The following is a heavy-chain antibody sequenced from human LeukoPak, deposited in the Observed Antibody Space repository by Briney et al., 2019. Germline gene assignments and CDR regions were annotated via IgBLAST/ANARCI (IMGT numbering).Heavy chain of an antibody. CDR1: GFTFSSYW. CDR2: INSDGSST. D-gene: IGHD6-13*01. CDR3: ARRIAAAAAPYNFDY. J-gene: IGHJ4*02. V-gene: IGHV3-74*01. Sequence: GGSLRLSCAASGFTFSSYWMHWVRQAPGKGLLWVSRINSDGSSTSYADSVKGRFTISRDNAKDTLYLQMNSLRAEDTAVYYCARRIAAAAAPYNFDYWGQGTLVTVSS.